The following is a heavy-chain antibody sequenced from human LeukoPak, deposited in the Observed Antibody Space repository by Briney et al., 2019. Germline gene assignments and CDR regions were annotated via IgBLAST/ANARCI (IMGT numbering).Heavy chain of an antibody. Sequence: ASVKVSCKASGGTFSSYAISWVRQAPGQGLEWMGGIIPIFGTANYAQKFQGRVTITADESTSTAYMELSSLRSEDTAVYYCARAASGYSYGPVGYWGQGTLVTVSS. CDR1: GGTFSSYA. V-gene: IGHV1-69*13. CDR2: IIPIFGTA. CDR3: ARAASGYSYGPVGY. J-gene: IGHJ4*02. D-gene: IGHD5-18*01.